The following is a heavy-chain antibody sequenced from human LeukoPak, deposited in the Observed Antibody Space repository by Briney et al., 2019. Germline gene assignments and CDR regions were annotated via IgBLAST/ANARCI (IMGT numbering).Heavy chain of an antibody. D-gene: IGHD6-13*01. J-gene: IGHJ5*02. CDR1: GGSFSGYY. Sequence: SETLSLTCAVYGGSFSGYYWSWIRQPPGQGMEWIGEINHSGSTNYNPSLKSRVTISVDTSKNQFSLKLSSVTAADTAVYYCARGSWYDPNWFDPWGQGTLVTVSS. CDR3: ARGSWYDPNWFDP. CDR2: INHSGST. V-gene: IGHV4-34*01.